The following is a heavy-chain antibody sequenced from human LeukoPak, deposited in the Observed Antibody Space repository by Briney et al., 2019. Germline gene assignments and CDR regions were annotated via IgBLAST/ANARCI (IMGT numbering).Heavy chain of an antibody. J-gene: IGHJ4*02. CDR1: GYTFSSSG. CDR3: PRYQPRELPPIDY. Sequence: GASEKVSCKASGYTFSSSGISSVRQAPGQALEWMGWISAYNGNTYYAQKLQGRLPMTTDTSTSTAYMDLTSLRSDDTAVYYCPRYQPRELPPIDYWGQGTLVTASS. V-gene: IGHV1-18*01. D-gene: IGHD1-26*01. CDR2: ISAYNGNT.